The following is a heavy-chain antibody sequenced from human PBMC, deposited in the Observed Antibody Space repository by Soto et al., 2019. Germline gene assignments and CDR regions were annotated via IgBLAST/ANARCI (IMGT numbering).Heavy chain of an antibody. CDR2: IIPMFGTA. V-gene: IGHV1-69*12. CDR1: GGTFSPYA. D-gene: IGHD5-18*01. J-gene: IGHJ4*02. Sequence: QVQLVQSGAEVKKPESSVKVSCKAPGGTFSPYAISWVGQAPGQGLEWMGGIIPMFGTANYAQRFQDRVTITADESTNTVYMELSSLRSEDTAVYFCASGIQLWLRRINNGYSGWGQGTLVTVSS. CDR3: ASGIQLWLRRINNGYSG.